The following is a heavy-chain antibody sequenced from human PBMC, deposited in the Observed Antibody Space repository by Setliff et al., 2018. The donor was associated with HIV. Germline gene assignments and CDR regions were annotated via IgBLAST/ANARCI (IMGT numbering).Heavy chain of an antibody. Sequence: ASETLSLTCTVSSGSISSGRYFWGWIRQTPGKGLDWIGTIYYSGDTYYNPSLKSRVSISLDTSKNQISLNLSSVTAADTAVYYCARDDGSGRHLLDYWGQGTLVTVS. CDR3: ARDDGSGRHLLDY. V-gene: IGHV4-39*07. J-gene: IGHJ4*02. CDR2: IYYSGDT. D-gene: IGHD3-10*01. CDR1: SGSISSGRYF.